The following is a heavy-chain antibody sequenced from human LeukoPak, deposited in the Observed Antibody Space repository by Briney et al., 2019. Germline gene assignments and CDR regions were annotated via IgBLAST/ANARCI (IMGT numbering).Heavy chain of an antibody. Sequence: SETLSLTCTVSGGSIDSDDYYWTWIRQPAGKGLEWIGRIHIDGRTNYNPSLKSRLSFSLDASKNVFSLKMTSVTAADTAVYYCVRSFHLPENWFDPWGQGTMVTVSS. CDR3: VRSFHLPENWFDP. V-gene: IGHV4-61*02. D-gene: IGHD2/OR15-2a*01. CDR1: GGSIDSDDYY. J-gene: IGHJ5*02. CDR2: IHIDGRT.